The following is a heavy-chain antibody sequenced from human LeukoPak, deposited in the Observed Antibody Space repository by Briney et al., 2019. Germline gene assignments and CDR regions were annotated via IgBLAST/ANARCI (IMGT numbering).Heavy chain of an antibody. J-gene: IGHJ5*02. CDR1: GGSISSSSYY. Sequence: SETLSLTCTVSGGSISSSSYYWGWIRQPPGKGLEWLGSIYYSGSTYYNPSLKSRVTISVDTSKNQFSLKLSSVTAADTAVYYCARHVAAYCGGDCYSGWFDPWGQGTLVTVSS. CDR3: ARHVAAYCGGDCYSGWFDP. D-gene: IGHD2-21*02. CDR2: IYYSGST. V-gene: IGHV4-39*01.